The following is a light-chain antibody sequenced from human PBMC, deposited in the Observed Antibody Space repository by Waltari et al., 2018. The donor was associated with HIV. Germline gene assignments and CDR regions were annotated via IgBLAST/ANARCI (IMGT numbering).Light chain of an antibody. CDR1: PNFNNF. CDR3: QQRYRWPLI. V-gene: IGKV3-11*01. CDR2: DAS. Sequence: EIVLTQSPATLSLSPGAIATLSCRASPNFNNFLAWYQQKPGQAPRLLSYDASNRATGIPARFSGSGSGTDFTLTISSLEPEDFAIYYCQQRYRWPLISGGGTKVEIK. J-gene: IGKJ4*01.